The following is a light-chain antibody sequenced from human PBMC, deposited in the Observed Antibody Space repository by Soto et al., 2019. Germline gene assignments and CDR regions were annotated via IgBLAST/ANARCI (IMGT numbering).Light chain of an antibody. V-gene: IGLV2-8*01. CDR2: EVS. Sequence: QSALTQPPSASGSPGQSVTISCTGTSSDVGGYNYVSWYQQHPGKAPKLMIYEVSKRPSGVPDRSSGSKSGNTASLTVSGLQAEDEADYDCSSYAGSNNLVFGGGTKLTVL. J-gene: IGLJ2*01. CDR1: SSDVGGYNY. CDR3: SSYAGSNNLV.